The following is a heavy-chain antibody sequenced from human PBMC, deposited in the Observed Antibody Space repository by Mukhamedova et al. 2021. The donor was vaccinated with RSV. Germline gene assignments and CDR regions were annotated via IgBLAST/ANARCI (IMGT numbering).Heavy chain of an antibody. Sequence: EYMGGIIPIFGTANYAQKFQGRVTITVDESTSTAYMELSSLRSEDTAVYYCARGYFWSEDYYYYMDVWGKGTTVTVSS. V-gene: IGHV1-69*01. CDR2: IIPIFGTA. J-gene: IGHJ6*03. CDR3: ARGYFWSEDYYYYMDV. D-gene: IGHD3-3*01.